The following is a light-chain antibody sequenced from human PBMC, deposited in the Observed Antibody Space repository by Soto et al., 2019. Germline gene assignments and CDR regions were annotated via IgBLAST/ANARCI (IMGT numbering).Light chain of an antibody. CDR3: AAWDASLSGQWV. CDR1: KSNVGNNY. J-gene: IGLJ3*02. CDR2: SNH. Sequence: QSVLTQPPSASGTPGQSVTISCSGSKSNVGNNYVYWYQQLPGRAPKLLIYSNHQRPSGVPGRFSGSKSGTSGSLTVNGLRSEDEADYYCAAWDASLSGQWVFGGGTKVTVL. V-gene: IGLV1-47*02.